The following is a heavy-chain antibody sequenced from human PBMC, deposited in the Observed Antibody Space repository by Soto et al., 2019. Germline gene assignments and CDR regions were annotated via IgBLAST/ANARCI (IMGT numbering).Heavy chain of an antibody. D-gene: IGHD3-9*01. CDR1: GFTFSSYW. Sequence: GGSLRLSCAASGFTFSSYWMKRVRQAPGKGLEWVANIKQDGSEKYYVDSVEGRFTISRDNDKNSLYLQINSLRVEDTALYYCARLSGLVAPPNYWGQGTLVTVSS. CDR2: IKQDGSEK. CDR3: ARLSGLVAPPNY. V-gene: IGHV3-7*01. J-gene: IGHJ4*02.